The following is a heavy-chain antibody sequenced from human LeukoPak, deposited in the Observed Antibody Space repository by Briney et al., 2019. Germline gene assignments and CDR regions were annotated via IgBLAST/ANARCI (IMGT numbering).Heavy chain of an antibody. CDR2: ISSSGGST. V-gene: IGHV3-23*01. Sequence: GGSLRLSCAASGFTFSRYAMSWVRQAPGKGLEWVSGISSSGGSTYYTDSVKGRFTISRDNSKNTLYLQMNSLRAEDTAVYYCAKIQQWLVRWGQGTLVTVSS. CDR3: AKIQQWLVR. J-gene: IGHJ4*02. D-gene: IGHD6-19*01. CDR1: GFTFSRYA.